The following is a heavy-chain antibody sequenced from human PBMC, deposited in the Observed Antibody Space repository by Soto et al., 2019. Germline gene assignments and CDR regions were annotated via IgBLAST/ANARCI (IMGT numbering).Heavy chain of an antibody. CDR3: ARAYGDYVFDY. Sequence: PSETLSLTCTVSGGSVSSGSYYWSWIRQLPGKGLEWIGYIYYSGSTNYNPSLKSRVTISVDTSKNQFSLKLSSVTAADTAVYYCARAYGDYVFDYWGQGTLVTVS. CDR2: IYYSGST. V-gene: IGHV4-61*01. D-gene: IGHD4-17*01. CDR1: GGSVSSGSYY. J-gene: IGHJ4*02.